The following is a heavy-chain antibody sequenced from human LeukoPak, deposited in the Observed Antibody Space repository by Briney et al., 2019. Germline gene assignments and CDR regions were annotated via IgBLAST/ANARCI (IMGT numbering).Heavy chain of an antibody. CDR3: ARLLGYYGSGSYPVDAFDI. V-gene: IGHV4-4*09. CDR2: IYTSGST. Sequence: PSETLSLTCTVSGGSISSYYWSWIRQPPGKGLEWIGYIYTSGSTNYNPSLKSRVTISVDTSKNQFSLKLSSVTAADTAVYYCARLLGYYGSGSYPVDAFDIWGQGTMVTVSS. J-gene: IGHJ3*02. CDR1: GGSISSYY. D-gene: IGHD3-10*01.